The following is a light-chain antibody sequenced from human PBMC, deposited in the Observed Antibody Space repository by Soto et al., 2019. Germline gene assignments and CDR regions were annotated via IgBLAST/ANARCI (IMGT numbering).Light chain of an antibody. CDR3: QSYDSSLSGPVV. CDR2: TNN. V-gene: IGLV1-40*01. CDR1: NSNIGAGFD. J-gene: IGLJ2*01. Sequence: QLVLTQPPSVSGAPGQRVTISCTGSNSNIGAGFDVHWYQQLPGTAPKLLIYTNNTRPSGVPDRFSGSKSGTSASLAITGLQAEDEADYYCQSYDSSLSGPVVFGGGTKVTVL.